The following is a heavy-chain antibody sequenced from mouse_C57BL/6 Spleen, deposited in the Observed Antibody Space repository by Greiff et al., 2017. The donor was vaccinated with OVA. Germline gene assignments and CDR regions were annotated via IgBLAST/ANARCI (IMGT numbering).Heavy chain of an antibody. CDR3: ARDWDYDGFAY. CDR1: GYSITSGYY. CDR2: ISYDGSN. Sequence: VQLQQSGPGLVKPSQSLSLTCSVTGYSITSGYYWNWIRQFPGNKLEWMGYISYDGSNNYNPSLKNRISITRDTSKNQFFLKLNSVTTEDTATYYCARDWDYDGFAYWGQGTLVTVSA. D-gene: IGHD2-4*01. J-gene: IGHJ3*01. V-gene: IGHV3-6*01.